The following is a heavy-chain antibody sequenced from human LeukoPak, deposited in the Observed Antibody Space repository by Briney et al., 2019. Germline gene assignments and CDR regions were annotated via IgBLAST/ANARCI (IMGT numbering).Heavy chain of an antibody. Sequence: ASVKVSCKASGDTFSSYYMHWVRQAPGQGLEWMGIITPSGDSTNYAQKFQGRVTMTRDTSTSTVYMELSSPRSEDTAVYYCAREGFHGRELFPTFDYWGQGTLVTVSS. CDR2: ITPSGDST. V-gene: IGHV1-46*01. CDR3: AREGFHGRELFPTFDY. CDR1: GDTFSSYY. D-gene: IGHD3-10*01. J-gene: IGHJ4*02.